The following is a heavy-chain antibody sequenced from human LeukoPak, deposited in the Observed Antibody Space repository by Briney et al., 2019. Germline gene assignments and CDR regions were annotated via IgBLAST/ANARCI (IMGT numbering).Heavy chain of an antibody. D-gene: IGHD5-18*01. CDR2: ISYDGSNK. Sequence: PGGSLRLSCAASGFTLSSYAMHWVRQAPGKGLEWVAVISYDGSNKYYADSVKGRFTISRDNSKNTLYLQMNSLRAEDKKKRTWIQLPYYYYYMDVWGKGTTVTVSS. CDR3: IQLPYYYYYMDV. CDR1: GFTLSSYA. J-gene: IGHJ6*03. V-gene: IGHV3-30-3*01.